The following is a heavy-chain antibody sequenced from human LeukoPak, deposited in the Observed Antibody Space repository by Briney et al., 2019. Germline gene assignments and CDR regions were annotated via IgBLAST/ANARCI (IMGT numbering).Heavy chain of an antibody. Sequence: GGSLRLTCAASGFTFSNYWMSWVRQAPGKGLEWVANIKEDGSEKYYVDSVKGRFTISRDNARNSLYLQMNSLRAEDTAVYYCASGRQLGYWGQGTLVTVSS. CDR1: GFTFSNYW. CDR3: ASGRQLGY. D-gene: IGHD3-16*01. CDR2: IKEDGSEK. J-gene: IGHJ4*02. V-gene: IGHV3-7*01.